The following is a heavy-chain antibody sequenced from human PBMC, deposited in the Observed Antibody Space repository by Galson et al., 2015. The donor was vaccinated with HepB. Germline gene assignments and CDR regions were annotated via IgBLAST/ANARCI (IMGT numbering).Heavy chain of an antibody. CDR1: GFTSDDYA. J-gene: IGHJ3*02. CDR3: TKDRLYINGSSAFDI. V-gene: IGHV3-9*02. Sequence: SLRLSCAASGFTSDDYAMHWVRQTPGKGLEWVSGISWSSGGTGYADSVKGRFTISRDNVKNSLYLQMNSLRAEDTALYYCTKDRLYINGSSAFDIWGQGTMVIVSS. CDR2: ISWSSGGT. D-gene: IGHD6-19*01.